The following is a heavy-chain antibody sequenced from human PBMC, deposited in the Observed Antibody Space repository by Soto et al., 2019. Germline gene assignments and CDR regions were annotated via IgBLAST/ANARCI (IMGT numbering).Heavy chain of an antibody. V-gene: IGHV3-72*01. Sequence: EVQLVESGGGLVQPGGSLRLSCAASGFTFSDYYMDWVRQAPGKGLEWVGRIRNKANRYTTEYAASVKGRFTISGDDSANSLDLQMNSRKTEDTAVYYCTRDLAHGIPRGVDVWGQGITVTVSS. J-gene: IGHJ6*02. CDR2: IRNKANRYTT. D-gene: IGHD2-21*01. CDR1: GFTFSDYY. CDR3: TRDLAHGIPRGVDV.